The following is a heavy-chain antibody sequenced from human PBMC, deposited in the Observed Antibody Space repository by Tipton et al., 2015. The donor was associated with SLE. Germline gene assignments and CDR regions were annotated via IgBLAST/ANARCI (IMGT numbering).Heavy chain of an antibody. CDR1: GYTFTSYA. J-gene: IGHJ6*02. V-gene: IGHV7-4-1*02. D-gene: IGHD4-11*01. Sequence: QLVQSGPEVKKPGASVKVSCKASGYTFTSYAMNWVRQAPGQGLEWMGWINTSTGNPTYAQGFTGRFVFSLDTSVSTAYLQISSLKAEDAAVYYCAKGNDYSSYYYYYGMDVWGQGTTVTVSS. CDR3: AKGNDYSSYYYYYGMDV. CDR2: INTSTGNP.